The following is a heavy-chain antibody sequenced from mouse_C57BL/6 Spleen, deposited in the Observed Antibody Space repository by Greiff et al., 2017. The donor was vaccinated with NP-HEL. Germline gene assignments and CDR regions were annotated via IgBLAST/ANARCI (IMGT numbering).Heavy chain of an antibody. D-gene: IGHD2-4*01. J-gene: IGHJ3*01. V-gene: IGHV1-55*01. CDR1: GYTFTSYW. Sequence: QVQLQQPGAELVKPGASVKMSCKASGYTFTSYWITWVKQRPGQGLEWIGDIYPGSGSTNYNEKFKSKATLTVDTSSSTAYMQLSSLTSEDSAVYYCARAYDYDGGAAWFAYWGQGTLVTVSA. CDR3: ARAYDYDGGAAWFAY. CDR2: IYPGSGST.